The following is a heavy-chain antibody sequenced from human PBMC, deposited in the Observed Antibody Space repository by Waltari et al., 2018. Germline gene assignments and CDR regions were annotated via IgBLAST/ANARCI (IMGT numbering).Heavy chain of an antibody. V-gene: IGHV4-39*01. CDR1: GGSISSSSYY. CDR3: AIQIVVVVAATGNWFDP. CDR2: IYYSGST. D-gene: IGHD2-15*01. Sequence: QLQLQESGPGLVKPSETLSLTCTVSGGSISSSSYYWGWIRQPPGKGLEWIGSIYYSGSTYYNPSLKSRVTISVDTSKNQFSLKLSSVTAADTAVYYCAIQIVVVVAATGNWFDPWGQGTLVTVSS. J-gene: IGHJ5*02.